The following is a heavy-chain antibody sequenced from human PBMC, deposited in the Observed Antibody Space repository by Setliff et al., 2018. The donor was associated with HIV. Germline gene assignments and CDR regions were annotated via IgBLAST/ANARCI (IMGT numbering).Heavy chain of an antibody. Sequence: SETLSLTCTVSGGSISSRNFYWGWIRQPPGKGLEWIGSIAYTGSGYYNSPLKSRVTISVDTSRNECSLKLTSVTAADTAVYYCAREVRWELPQGFDHWGQGSQVTVSS. J-gene: IGHJ4*02. V-gene: IGHV4-39*07. CDR2: IAYTGSG. CDR3: AREVRWELPQGFDH. CDR1: GGSISSRNFY. D-gene: IGHD1-26*01.